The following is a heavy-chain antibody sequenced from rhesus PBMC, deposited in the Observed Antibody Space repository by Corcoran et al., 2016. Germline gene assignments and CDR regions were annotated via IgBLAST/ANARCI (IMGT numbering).Heavy chain of an antibody. D-gene: IGHD6-13*01. CDR1: GFSISTSGMG. J-gene: IGHJ4*01. Sequence: QVTLKESGPALVKPTQTLTLTCTFSGFSISTSGMGVDWIRQHPGKALEWLALIYWEDEKYYSTSLKSKLTISKYTSKNQVVLTMTNMDPVDTATYYCARSSWPYYWGQGVLVTVSS. CDR3: ARSSWPYY. CDR2: IYWEDEK. V-gene: IGHV2-174*01.